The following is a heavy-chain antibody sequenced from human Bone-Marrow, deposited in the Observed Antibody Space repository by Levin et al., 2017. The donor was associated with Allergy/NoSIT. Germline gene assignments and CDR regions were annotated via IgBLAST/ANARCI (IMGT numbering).Heavy chain of an antibody. Sequence: GGSLRLSCAASGFTFSNYGMHWVRQAPGKGLEWVAVIWYDGSNKNYAESVKGRFTISRDNSRNTLYLQINSLRAEDTALYSCARDAFITMVRGYLDYWGQGALVTVSS. V-gene: IGHV3-33*01. CDR2: IWYDGSNK. CDR1: GFTFSNYG. D-gene: IGHD3-10*01. CDR3: ARDAFITMVRGYLDY. J-gene: IGHJ4*02.